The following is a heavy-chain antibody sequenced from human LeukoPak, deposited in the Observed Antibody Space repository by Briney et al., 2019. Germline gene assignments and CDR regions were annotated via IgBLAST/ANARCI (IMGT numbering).Heavy chain of an antibody. V-gene: IGHV3-13*01. CDR2: IGTAGDT. J-gene: IGHJ1*01. D-gene: IGHD3-22*01. CDR1: GFTFSSYD. CDR3: ASGGIYYDSSGYYSWYFQH. Sequence: GGSLRLSCAASGFTFSSYDMHWVRQATGKGLEWVSAIGTAGDTYYSGSVKGRFTISRENAKNSLYLQMNSLRAGDTAVYYCASGGIYYDSSGYYSWYFQHWGQGTLVTVSS.